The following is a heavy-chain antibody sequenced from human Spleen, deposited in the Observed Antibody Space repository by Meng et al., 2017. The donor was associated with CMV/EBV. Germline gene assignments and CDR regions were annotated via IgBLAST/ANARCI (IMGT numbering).Heavy chain of an antibody. J-gene: IGHJ4*02. Sequence: GESLKISCAVSGFTFSSYGMHWVRQAPGKGLEWVAFIHFDGSSKYYADSVKGRFTISRDNSKNTLYLQMNSLRAEDTAVYYCAKDLAERRSTSSVYWGQGTLVTVSS. CDR1: GFTFSSYG. CDR3: AKDLAERRSTSSVY. D-gene: IGHD2-2*01. CDR2: IHFDGSSK. V-gene: IGHV3-30*02.